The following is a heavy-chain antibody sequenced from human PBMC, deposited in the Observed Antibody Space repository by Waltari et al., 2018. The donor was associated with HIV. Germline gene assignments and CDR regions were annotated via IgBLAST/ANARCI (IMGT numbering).Heavy chain of an antibody. CDR3: TRGTFTVTYYFDY. V-gene: IGHV3-49*03. CDR2: IRSKAYGGTT. CDR1: GFSFRDYA. Sequence: EVQLGESGGGLVQPGRSLRLSCATSGFSFRDYAMSWFRQAPGKGLEGVGFIRSKAYGGTTQYAASVKGRFTISRDDSKSIAYLQMNSLKTEDTALYYCTRGTFTVTYYFDYWGRGTLVTVSS. D-gene: IGHD4-17*01. J-gene: IGHJ4*02.